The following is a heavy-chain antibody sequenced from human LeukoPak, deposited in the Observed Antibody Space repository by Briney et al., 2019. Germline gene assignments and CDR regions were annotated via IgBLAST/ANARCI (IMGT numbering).Heavy chain of an antibody. V-gene: IGHV4-39*01. D-gene: IGHD4-17*01. CDR1: GGSISSSSYY. CDR3: ARVNAPLAYGDSGYYFDY. J-gene: IGHJ4*02. Sequence: SETLSLTCTVSGGSISSSSYYWGWIRQPPGKGLEWIGSIYYSGSTYYNPSLKSRVTISVDTSKNQFSLKLSSVTAADTAVYYCARVNAPLAYGDSGYYFDYWGQGTLVTVSS. CDR2: IYYSGST.